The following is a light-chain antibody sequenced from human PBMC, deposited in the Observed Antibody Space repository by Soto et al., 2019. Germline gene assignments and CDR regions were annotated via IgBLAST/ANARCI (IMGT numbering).Light chain of an antibody. V-gene: IGKV1-5*03. J-gene: IGKJ2*01. CDR1: QSISSW. CDR3: QQYNSYPYT. CDR2: KAS. Sequence: DIQMTQSPSTLSASVGDRVTITCRASQSISSWLAWYQQKPGKAPNLLIYKASSLESGVPSRFSGSGSVTEFTLTISSLQPDDFATYDCQQYNSYPYTFGQGTKLEIK.